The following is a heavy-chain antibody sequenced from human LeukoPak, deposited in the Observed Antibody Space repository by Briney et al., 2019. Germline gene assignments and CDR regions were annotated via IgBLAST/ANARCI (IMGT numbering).Heavy chain of an antibody. CDR3: AGGALRGYNYGPFFDY. D-gene: IGHD5-18*01. Sequence: SQTLSLTCIVSGGSISSGDYYWSWIRQSPGKGLEWIGYIYYSGSTNYNPSLKSRVTMSVDTSKNQFSLKLSSVTAADTAVYYCAGGALRGYNYGPFFDYWGQGTLVTVSS. CDR1: GGSISSGDYY. J-gene: IGHJ4*02. CDR2: IYYSGST. V-gene: IGHV4-61*08.